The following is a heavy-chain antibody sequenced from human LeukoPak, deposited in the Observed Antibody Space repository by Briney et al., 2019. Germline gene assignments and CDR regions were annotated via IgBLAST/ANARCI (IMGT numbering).Heavy chain of an antibody. CDR1: GFTFSSYS. D-gene: IGHD3-10*01. CDR2: ISSSSSYI. V-gene: IGHV3-21*01. CDR3: ARDQDTMYYYGMDV. Sequence: PGGSLRLSCAASGFTFSSYSMNWVRQAPWKGPEWVSSISSSSSYIYYADSVKGRFTISRDNAKNSLYLQMNSLRAEDTAVYYCARDQDTMYYYGMDVWGQGTTVTVSS. J-gene: IGHJ6*02.